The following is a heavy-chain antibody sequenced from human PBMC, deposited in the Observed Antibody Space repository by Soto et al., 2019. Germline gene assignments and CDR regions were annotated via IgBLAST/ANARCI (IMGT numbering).Heavy chain of an antibody. CDR1: GFTFSSYW. Sequence: LRLSCAASGFTFSSYWMHWVRQAPGKGLVWVARINGGGSSTSYADSVKGRFTISRDNARGTLYLQMNSLRAEDTAVYYCLVSGNYRFDYWGPGILVTVSS. J-gene: IGHJ4*02. CDR2: INGGGSST. D-gene: IGHD1-26*01. V-gene: IGHV3-74*01. CDR3: LVSGNYRFDY.